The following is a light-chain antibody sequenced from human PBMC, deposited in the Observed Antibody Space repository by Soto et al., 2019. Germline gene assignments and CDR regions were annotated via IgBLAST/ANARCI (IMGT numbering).Light chain of an antibody. Sequence: EIVLTQSPATLSLSPGERATLSCRASQSVSSYLAWYQQKPGQAPRLLIYDASNRATGIPARFSGSGSGTDCTLTISSLEPEDFAVYYCQQRSNWPRLTFGGGTKVEI. CDR2: DAS. CDR3: QQRSNWPRLT. CDR1: QSVSSY. V-gene: IGKV3-11*01. J-gene: IGKJ4*01.